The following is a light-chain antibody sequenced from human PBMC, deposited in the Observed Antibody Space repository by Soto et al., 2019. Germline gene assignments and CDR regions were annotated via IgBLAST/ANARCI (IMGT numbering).Light chain of an antibody. CDR1: QSLVHSDGIAY. CDR3: MQGTHWPIT. CDR2: KVS. Sequence: EVVMTQYTLPLPVTLGQPASISCRSNQSLVHSDGIAYFSWFQQRPGRSPRRLIYKVSNRDSGVPARFSGSGSGTDFALKISRVEAEDVGVYYCMQGTHWPITFGQGTRLEIK. J-gene: IGKJ5*01. V-gene: IGKV2-30*02.